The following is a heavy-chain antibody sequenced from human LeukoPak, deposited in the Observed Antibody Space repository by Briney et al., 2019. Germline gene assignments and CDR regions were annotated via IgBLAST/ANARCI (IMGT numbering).Heavy chain of an antibody. CDR1: GFTFSSYS. CDR3: AKAGAMILQHYFDY. Sequence: GGSLRLSCAASGFTFSSYSMNWVRQAPGKGLEWVSSISSSSSYIYYADSVKGRFTISRDNAKNSLYLQMNSLRADDTAVYYCAKAGAMILQHYFDYRGQGTLVTVSS. J-gene: IGHJ4*02. CDR2: ISSSSSYI. V-gene: IGHV3-21*01. D-gene: IGHD3-22*01.